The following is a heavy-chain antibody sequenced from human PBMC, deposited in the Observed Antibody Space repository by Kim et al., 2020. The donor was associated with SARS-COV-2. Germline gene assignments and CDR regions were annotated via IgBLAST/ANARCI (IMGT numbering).Heavy chain of an antibody. J-gene: IGHJ4*02. Sequence: GTTDYAAPVKGRFTISRDDSKNTLYLQMNSLKTEDTAVYYCTTDSLEDSMWGQGTLVTVSS. CDR2: GTT. V-gene: IGHV3-15*01. D-gene: IGHD3-22*01. CDR3: TTDSLEDSM.